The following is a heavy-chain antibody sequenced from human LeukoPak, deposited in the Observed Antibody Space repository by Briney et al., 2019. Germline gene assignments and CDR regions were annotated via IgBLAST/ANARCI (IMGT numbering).Heavy chain of an antibody. CDR2: ISSSSSYI. CDR1: GFTFSSYS. J-gene: IGHJ4*02. D-gene: IGHD3-9*01. V-gene: IGHV3-21*01. Sequence: GGSLRLSCAASGFTFSSYSMNWVRQAPGKGLEWVSSISSSSSYIYYADSVKGRFTISRDNAKNSLYLQMNSLRAEDTAVYYCAREKGYDILTGYYYPSDYWGQGTLVTVSS. CDR3: AREKGYDILTGYYYPSDY.